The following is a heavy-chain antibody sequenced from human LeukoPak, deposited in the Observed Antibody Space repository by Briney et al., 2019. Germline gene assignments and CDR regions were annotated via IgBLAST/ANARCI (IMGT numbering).Heavy chain of an antibody. D-gene: IGHD2-8*02. CDR2: ISSSANTI. Sequence: QSGGSLRLSCAASGFTFSTYSMSWVRQAPGKGLEWVSYISSSANTIYYADSVKGRFTISRDNAKNSLYLQMNSLRDEDTAVYYCASSPAGGMNYYYYGMDVWGQGTTVTVSS. CDR3: ASSPAGGMNYYYYGMDV. V-gene: IGHV3-48*02. CDR1: GFTFSTYS. J-gene: IGHJ6*02.